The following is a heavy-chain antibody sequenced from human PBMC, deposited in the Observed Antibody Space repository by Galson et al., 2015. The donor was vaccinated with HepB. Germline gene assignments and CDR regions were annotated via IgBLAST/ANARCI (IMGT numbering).Heavy chain of an antibody. CDR1: GFTFSSYS. CDR3: ARDHEWELLMGLFDC. J-gene: IGHJ4*02. D-gene: IGHD1-26*01. V-gene: IGHV3-48*01. Sequence: SRRLSCAASGFTFSSYSMNWVRQAPGKGLEWVSYISKSSTTIYYADSVKGRFTISRDNAKNSLYLQMNSLRAEDTALYFCARDHEWELLMGLFDCWGQGTLVTVSS. CDR2: ISKSSTTI.